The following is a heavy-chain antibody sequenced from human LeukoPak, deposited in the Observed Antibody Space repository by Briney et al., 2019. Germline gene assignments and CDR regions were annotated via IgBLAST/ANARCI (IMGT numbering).Heavy chain of an antibody. V-gene: IGHV3-48*03. Sequence: GGSLRLSCAASGFTFNTYEINWVRQAPGKGLEWGSYISSSGSTIYYADSVKGRFTISRDNAKNSLYLQMNSLRAEDTAVYYCAREAVELGDAFDIWGQGTMVTVSS. J-gene: IGHJ3*02. CDR1: GFTFNTYE. CDR3: AREAVELGDAFDI. D-gene: IGHD1-7*01. CDR2: ISSSGSTI.